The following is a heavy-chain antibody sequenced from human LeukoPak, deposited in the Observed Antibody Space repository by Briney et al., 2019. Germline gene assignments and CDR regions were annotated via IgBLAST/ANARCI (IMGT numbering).Heavy chain of an antibody. Sequence: ASVKVSCKASGYTFTGYHMHWVRQAPGQGLEWMGGFDPEDGETIYAQKFQGRVTMTEDTSTDTAYMELSSLRSEDTAVYYCATRYSSGWYYFDPWGQGTLVTVSS. V-gene: IGHV1-24*01. CDR3: ATRYSSGWYYFDP. D-gene: IGHD6-19*01. CDR1: GYTFTGYH. J-gene: IGHJ5*02. CDR2: FDPEDGET.